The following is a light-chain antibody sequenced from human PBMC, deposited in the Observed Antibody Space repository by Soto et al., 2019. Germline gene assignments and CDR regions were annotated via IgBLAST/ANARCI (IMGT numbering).Light chain of an antibody. J-gene: IGLJ2*01. CDR1: SSDVGSYKF. CDR3: CSYAGSSTLV. Sequence: QSALTQPASVSGSPGQSITISCTGTSSDVGSYKFVSWYQQHPGKAPKLMIYEGSKRPSGVSNRFSGSKSGNTASLTISGLQAEDEADYCCSYAGSSTLVFGGGTQLTVL. CDR2: EGS. V-gene: IGLV2-23*01.